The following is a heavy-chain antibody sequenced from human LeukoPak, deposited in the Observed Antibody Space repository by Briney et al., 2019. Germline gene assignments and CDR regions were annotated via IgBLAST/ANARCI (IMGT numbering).Heavy chain of an antibody. Sequence: SETLSLTCAVSGGSIRHYYWSWVRQPPGKGLEWSRYVYYSGSTNYNPSLKRRVTISVDTSKTQFSLKVSSVTAADTAVYYCARGSDTAAGLYWGQGTLVTVSS. CDR3: ARGSDTAAGLY. D-gene: IGHD6-13*01. V-gene: IGHV4-59*12. J-gene: IGHJ4*02. CDR2: VYYSGST. CDR1: GGSIRHYY.